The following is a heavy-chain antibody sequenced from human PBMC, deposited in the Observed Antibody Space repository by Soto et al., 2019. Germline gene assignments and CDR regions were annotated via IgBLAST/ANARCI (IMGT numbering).Heavy chain of an antibody. D-gene: IGHD3-3*01. CDR3: AREKGPQVKFWIDIPKGGFDY. Sequence: EVQLVESGGGLVKPGGSLRLSCAASGFSFRSYTLHWLRQAPGGGLVWVSSITGRSSYEFYADSVKGRFTISRDNDDNLLFLQMNILRAEDTALYFCAREKGPQVKFWIDIPKGGFDYWGQGTLVSVSS. V-gene: IGHV3-21*06. CDR2: ITGRSSYE. CDR1: GFSFRSYT. J-gene: IGHJ4*02.